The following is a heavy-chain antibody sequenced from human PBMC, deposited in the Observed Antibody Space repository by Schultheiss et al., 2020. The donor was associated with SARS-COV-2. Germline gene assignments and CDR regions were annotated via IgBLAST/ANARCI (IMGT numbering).Heavy chain of an antibody. CDR3: ARDKGHYYDSSAFDY. CDR2: IYTSGST. D-gene: IGHD3-22*01. J-gene: IGHJ4*02. CDR1: GGSISSYY. V-gene: IGHV4-4*07. Sequence: GSLRLSCTVSGGSISSYYWSWIRQPAGKGLEWIGRIYTSGSTNYNPSLKSRVTMSVDTSKNQFSLKLSSVTAADTAVYYCARDKGHYYDSSAFDYWGQGTLVTVSS.